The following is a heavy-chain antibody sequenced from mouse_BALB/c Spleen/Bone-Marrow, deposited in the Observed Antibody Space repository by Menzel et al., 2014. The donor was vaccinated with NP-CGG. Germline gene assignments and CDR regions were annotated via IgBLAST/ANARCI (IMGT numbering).Heavy chain of an antibody. Sequence: VQLQQSGAELVKPGASVKLSCTASGSNIKDTYMHWVKQRPEQGLEWIGRIDPANGNTKYDPKFQGKATITADTSSNTAYLQLSSLTSEDTAVYYCGSYYYGSSLFAYWGQGTLVTGSA. J-gene: IGHJ3*01. CDR3: GSYYYGSSLFAY. CDR1: GSNIKDTY. CDR2: IDPANGNT. V-gene: IGHV14-3*02. D-gene: IGHD1-1*01.